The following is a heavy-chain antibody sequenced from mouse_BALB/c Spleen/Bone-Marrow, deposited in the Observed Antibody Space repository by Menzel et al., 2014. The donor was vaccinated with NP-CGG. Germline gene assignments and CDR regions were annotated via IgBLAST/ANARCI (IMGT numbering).Heavy chain of an antibody. CDR3: ARNGYYVYYYAMDY. D-gene: IGHD2-3*01. CDR1: GFNIKDTY. Sequence: EVKLVESGAELVKPGASAKLSCTASGFNIKDTYMHWVKQRPEQGLEWIGRIDPANGNTKYDPKFQGKATITADTSSNTAYLQLSSLTSEDTAVYYCARNGYYVYYYAMDYWGQGTSVTVFS. J-gene: IGHJ4*01. CDR2: IDPANGNT. V-gene: IGHV14-3*02.